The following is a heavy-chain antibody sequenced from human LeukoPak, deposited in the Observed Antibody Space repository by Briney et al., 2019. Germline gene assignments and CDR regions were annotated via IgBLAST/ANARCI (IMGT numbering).Heavy chain of an antibody. D-gene: IGHD5-18*01. CDR2: IRYDGSEK. V-gene: IGHV3-30*02. J-gene: IGHJ4*02. Sequence: PGGSLRLSCAASGFTFSTYGMHWVRQAPGKGLEWVAFIRYDGSEKYSTDSVKGRFTISRDNSKNTLYLRMNSLTAEDTAVYYCAKDRSYHYFDYWRQGTLVTVSS. CDR3: AKDRSYHYFDY. CDR1: GFTFSTYG.